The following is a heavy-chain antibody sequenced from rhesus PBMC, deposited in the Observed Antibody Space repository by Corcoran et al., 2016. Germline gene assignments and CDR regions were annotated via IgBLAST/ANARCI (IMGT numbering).Heavy chain of an antibody. J-gene: IGHJ4*01. CDR1: GASISSRHW. CDR2: ISNIGKNT. CDR3: SRGGYATTEGFDS. D-gene: IGHD5-42*01. Sequence: QVQLQESGPAVMMPSETLSLSCAVSGASISSRHWWSWIRQSPGKGLEWIAHISNIGKNTETNPSLGSRVTISIDTSQNQFSLRLTSVTAADTAVYFCSRGGYATTEGFDSWGQGVLVTVSS. V-gene: IGHV4-93*02.